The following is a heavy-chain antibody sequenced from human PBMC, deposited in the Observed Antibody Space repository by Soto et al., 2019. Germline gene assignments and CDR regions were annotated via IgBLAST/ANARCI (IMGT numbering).Heavy chain of an antibody. CDR1: GGTFSSYS. CDR3: AREWWDSGYDSQSYYYYYGMDV. D-gene: IGHD5-12*01. CDR2: IIPIFGTA. V-gene: IGHV1-69*13. J-gene: IGHJ6*02. Sequence: ASVNVSFKSSGGTFSSYSISWVRQAPGQGLECMGGIIPIFGTANYAQKFQGRVTITADESTSTAYMELSSLRSEDTAVYYCAREWWDSGYDSQSYYYYYGMDVWGQGTTVTVSS.